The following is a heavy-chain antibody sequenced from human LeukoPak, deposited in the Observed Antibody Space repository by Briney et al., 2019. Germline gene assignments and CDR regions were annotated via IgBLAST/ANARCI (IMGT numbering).Heavy chain of an antibody. V-gene: IGHV3-33*06. CDR1: GFTFSSYG. D-gene: IGHD4-17*01. J-gene: IGHJ6*02. CDR3: AKDLVTTVTHHYYYYGMDV. Sequence: PGGSLRLSCAASGFTFSSYGMHWVRQAPGKGLEWVAVIWYDGSNKYYADSVKGRFTISRDNSKNTLYLQMNSLRAEDTAVYYCAKDLVTTVTHHYYYYGMDVWGQGTTVAVSS. CDR2: IWYDGSNK.